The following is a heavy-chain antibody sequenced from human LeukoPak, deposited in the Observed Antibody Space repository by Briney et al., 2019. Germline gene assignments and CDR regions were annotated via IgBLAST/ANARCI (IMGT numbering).Heavy chain of an antibody. V-gene: IGHV3-9*01. Sequence: PGGSLRLSCAASGFTFDDYAVHWVRQAPGKGLEWVSGISWNSGSIGYADSVKGRFTISRDNAKNSLYLQMNSLRAEDTALYYCAKTLYSSGWYSPLDYWGQGTLVTVSS. CDR2: ISWNSGSI. J-gene: IGHJ4*02. CDR3: AKTLYSSGWYSPLDY. CDR1: GFTFDDYA. D-gene: IGHD6-19*01.